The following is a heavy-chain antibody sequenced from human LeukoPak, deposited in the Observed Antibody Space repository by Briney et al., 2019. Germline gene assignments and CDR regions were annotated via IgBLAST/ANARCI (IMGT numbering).Heavy chain of an antibody. CDR2: IYYSGSA. V-gene: IGHV4-39*01. CDR3: ARQSTIAAARIDP. J-gene: IGHJ5*02. CDR1: GGSISDSNYY. Sequence: SETLSLTCTVSGGSISDSNYYWGWIRQPPERGLEWIGNIYYSGSAYYSPSLKSRVTVSVDTSKNQFSLKLNSVTAADTAVYYCARQSTIAAARIDPWGQGTLVTVSS. D-gene: IGHD6-25*01.